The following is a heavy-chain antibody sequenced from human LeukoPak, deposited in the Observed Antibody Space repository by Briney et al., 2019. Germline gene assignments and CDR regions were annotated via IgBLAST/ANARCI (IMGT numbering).Heavy chain of an antibody. D-gene: IGHD6-6*01. Sequence: ASVKVSCKASGYTFTRYYMHWVRQAPGQGLEWMGWINPNSGDTNYAQKFQGRVTMARDTSISTAYMELSRLRSCDTAVYYCARYLVAARPYYFDYWGQGTLVTVSS. V-gene: IGHV1-2*02. CDR3: ARYLVAARPYYFDY. CDR1: GYTFTRYY. CDR2: INPNSGDT. J-gene: IGHJ4*02.